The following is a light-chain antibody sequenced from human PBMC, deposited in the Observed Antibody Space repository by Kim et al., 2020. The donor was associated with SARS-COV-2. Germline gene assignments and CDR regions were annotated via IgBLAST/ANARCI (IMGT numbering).Light chain of an antibody. Sequence: SYELTQPPSVSVAPGKTARITCGGNNIGSKSVHWYQQKPGQAPVLVIYYDSDRPSGIPERFSGSNSGNTATLTISRVEAGDEADYYCQVWDSSSDHALFGGGTKL. CDR3: QVWDSSSDHAL. CDR1: NIGSKS. CDR2: YDS. J-gene: IGLJ2*01. V-gene: IGLV3-21*04.